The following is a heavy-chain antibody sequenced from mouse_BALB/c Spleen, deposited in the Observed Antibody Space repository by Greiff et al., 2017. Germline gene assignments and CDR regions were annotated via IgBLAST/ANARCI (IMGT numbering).Heavy chain of an antibody. Sequence: QVQLKESGAELMKPGASVKISCKATGYTFSSYWIEWVKQRPGHGLEWIGEILPGSGSTNYNEKFKGKATFTADTSSNTAYMQLSSLTSEDSAVYYCARSGYGRAWFAYWGQGTLVTVSA. CDR1: GYTFSSYW. D-gene: IGHD1-1*01. V-gene: IGHV1-9*01. CDR2: ILPGSGST. CDR3: ARSGYGRAWFAY. J-gene: IGHJ3*01.